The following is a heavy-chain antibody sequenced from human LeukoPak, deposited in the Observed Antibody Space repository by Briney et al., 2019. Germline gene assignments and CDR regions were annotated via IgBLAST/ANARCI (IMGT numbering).Heavy chain of an antibody. CDR1: GFTFSSYG. Sequence: GGSLRLSCAASGFTFSSYGMHWVRQAPGKGLEWVAFIRYDGSNKYYADSVKGRFTISRDNSKNTLYLQMNSLRAEDTAVYYCAKDATYYYDSSSYYPDYWGQGTLVTVSS. D-gene: IGHD3-22*01. V-gene: IGHV3-30*02. CDR3: AKDATYYYDSSSYYPDY. CDR2: IRYDGSNK. J-gene: IGHJ4*02.